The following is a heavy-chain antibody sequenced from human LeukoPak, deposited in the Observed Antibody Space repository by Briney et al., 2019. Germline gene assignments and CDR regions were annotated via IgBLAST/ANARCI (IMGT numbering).Heavy chain of an antibody. Sequence: GGSLRLSCAASGFTFSSYGMSWVRQAPGKGLEWVSAISGSGGSTYYADSVKGRFTISRDNSKNTLYLQMNSLRAEDTAVYYCAKDKELRYFDWLFDLDYWGQGTLVTVSS. J-gene: IGHJ4*02. CDR1: GFTFSSYG. D-gene: IGHD3-9*01. CDR2: ISGSGGST. V-gene: IGHV3-23*01. CDR3: AKDKELRYFDWLFDLDY.